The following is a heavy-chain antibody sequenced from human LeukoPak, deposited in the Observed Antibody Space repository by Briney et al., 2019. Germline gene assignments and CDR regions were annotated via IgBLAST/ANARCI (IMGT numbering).Heavy chain of an antibody. CDR3: ARGLLTQSTVTLGY. V-gene: IGHV3-7*01. D-gene: IGHD4-17*01. CDR2: IKQDGSEE. J-gene: IGHJ4*02. CDR1: GFIFKSYW. Sequence: GGSLRLSCAASGFIFKSYWMSWVRQAPGKGLEWVANIKQDGSEENYVDSVRGRFTISRDNAKNTLYLQMDSLRAEDTAVYYCARGLLTQSTVTLGYWGQGTLVTVSS.